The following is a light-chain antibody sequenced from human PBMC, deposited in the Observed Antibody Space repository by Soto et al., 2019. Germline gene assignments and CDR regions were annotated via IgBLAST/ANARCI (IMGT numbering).Light chain of an antibody. CDR1: NIGSKS. CDR2: DGS. Sequence: SYELTQPPSVSVAPGQTARITCGGNNIGSKSVHWYQQKPGQAPVLVVYDGSDRPSGIPERFSGSNSGNTATLTISRVEAGDEADYYCQVWDSSSDGVFGTGTKVT. CDR3: QVWDSSSDGV. J-gene: IGLJ1*01. V-gene: IGLV3-21*02.